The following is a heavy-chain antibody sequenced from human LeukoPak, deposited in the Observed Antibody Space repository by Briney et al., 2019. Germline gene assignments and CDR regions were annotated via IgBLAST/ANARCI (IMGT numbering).Heavy chain of an antibody. J-gene: IGHJ5*02. D-gene: IGHD4-17*01. CDR3: ARHGYGDFKFDP. CDR1: GGSISTHY. CDR2: ISNSGNT. V-gene: IGHV4-59*08. Sequence: SETLSLTCNVSGGSISTHYWSWIRQPPGKGLEWIGYISNSGNTNYNPSLKSRATISVDTSKNQFSLKLTSVIAADTAVYYCARHGYGDFKFDPWGQGTLVTVSS.